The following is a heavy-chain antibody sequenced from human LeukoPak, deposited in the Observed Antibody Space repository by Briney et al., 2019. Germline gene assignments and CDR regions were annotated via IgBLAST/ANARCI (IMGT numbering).Heavy chain of an antibody. J-gene: IGHJ4*02. CDR1: GFAISNAW. CDR2: IKSKTDGGTT. V-gene: IGHV3-15*07. Sequence: GGSLRLSCAASGFAISNAWMNWVRQAPGKGLEWVGRIKSKTDGGTTDYAAPVKGRFTISRDDSKNTLYLRMNSLNTEDTAVYYCNRDQGSGGPGLGVYWGQGTLVTVSS. D-gene: IGHD4-23*01. CDR3: NRDQGSGGPGLGVY.